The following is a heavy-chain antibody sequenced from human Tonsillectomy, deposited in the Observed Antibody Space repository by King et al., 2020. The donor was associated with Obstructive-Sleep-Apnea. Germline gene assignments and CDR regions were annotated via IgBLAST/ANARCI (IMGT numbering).Heavy chain of an antibody. V-gene: IGHV4-31*03. D-gene: IGHD2-15*01. Sequence: VQLQESGPGLVKPSQTLSLTCTVSGGSISSGGYYWSWIRQHPGKGLEWIGYIYYSGSTYYNPSLKSRVTISVDTSKNQFSLKLSSVTAADTAVYYCARVFGYCSGGSCYSGYYYGMAVWGQGTTVTVSS. CDR1: GGSISSGGYY. CDR3: ARVFGYCSGGSCYSGYYYGMAV. J-gene: IGHJ6*02. CDR2: IYYSGST.